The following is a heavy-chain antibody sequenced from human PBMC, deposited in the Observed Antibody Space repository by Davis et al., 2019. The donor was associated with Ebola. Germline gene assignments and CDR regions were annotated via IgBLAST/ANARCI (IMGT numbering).Heavy chain of an antibody. D-gene: IGHD1-26*01. CDR3: VKEGTTTIWVDSDN. J-gene: IGHJ4*02. Sequence: GGSLRLSCSASGFTFSAHTMHWVRQAPGKGLEYVSVISSSGKTYYADSVKGGFTISRDNSQNNVYLQMTSLRVEDTAVYYCVKEGTTTIWVDSDNWGQGTLVTVAS. V-gene: IGHV3-64D*08. CDR1: GFTFSAHT. CDR2: ISSSGKT.